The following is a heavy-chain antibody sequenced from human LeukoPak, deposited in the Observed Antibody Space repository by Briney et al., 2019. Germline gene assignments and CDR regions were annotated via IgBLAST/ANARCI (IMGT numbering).Heavy chain of an antibody. J-gene: IGHJ4*02. CDR2: ISAYNGNT. V-gene: IGHV1-18*01. D-gene: IGHD6-13*01. Sequence: GASVKVSCTASGYTFTSYGISWVRQAPGQGLEWMGWISAYNGNTNYAQKLQGRVTMTTDTSTSTAYMELRSLRSDDTAVYYCARGTRLDSSSWYYFDYWGQGTLVTVSS. CDR1: GYTFTSYG. CDR3: ARGTRLDSSSWYYFDY.